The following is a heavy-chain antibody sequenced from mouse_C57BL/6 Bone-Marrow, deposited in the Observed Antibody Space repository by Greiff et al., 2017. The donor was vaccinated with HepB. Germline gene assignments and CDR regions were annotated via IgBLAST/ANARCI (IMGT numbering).Heavy chain of an antibody. D-gene: IGHD3-2*02. Sequence: EVKLVESGGGLVQPGGSLKLSCAASGFTFSDYYMYWVRQTPEKRLEWVAYISNGGGSTYYPDTVKGRFTISRDNAKNTLYLQMSRLKSEDTAMYYCARPQGFAYWGQGTLVTVSA. CDR1: GFTFSDYY. J-gene: IGHJ3*01. CDR2: ISNGGGST. V-gene: IGHV5-12*01. CDR3: ARPQGFAY.